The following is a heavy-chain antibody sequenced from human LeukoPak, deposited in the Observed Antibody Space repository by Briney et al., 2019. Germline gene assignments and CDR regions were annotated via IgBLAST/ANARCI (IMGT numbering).Heavy chain of an antibody. CDR2: ISTSS. V-gene: IGHV3-21*01. D-gene: IGHD5-24*01. J-gene: IGHJ4*02. CDR1: GFILNIYS. Sequence: GGSLRLSCAASGFILNIYSMNWVRQAPGKGLEWVSSISTSSNYADSVKGRFTISRDNANKSLYLQMNSLRAEDTAVYYCARVLESEMATIGATDYWGQGTLVTVSS. CDR3: ARVLESEMATIGATDY.